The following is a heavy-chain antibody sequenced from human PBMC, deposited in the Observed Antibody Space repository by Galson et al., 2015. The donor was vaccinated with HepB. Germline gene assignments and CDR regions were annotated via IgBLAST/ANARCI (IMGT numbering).Heavy chain of an antibody. J-gene: IGHJ5*02. V-gene: IGHV3-48*02. CDR3: VRDGGDGYNYFDL. CDR1: GFTFNDYR. D-gene: IGHD2-21*01. CDR2: ISRNSKVI. Sequence: FLRLSCAASGFTFNDYRMNWVRQAPGKGLEWIAYISRNSKVIHYTDSAMGRFTVSRDNAKNSLYLQLDSLRDGDTALYYCVRDGGDGYNYFDLWGRGTLVTVSS.